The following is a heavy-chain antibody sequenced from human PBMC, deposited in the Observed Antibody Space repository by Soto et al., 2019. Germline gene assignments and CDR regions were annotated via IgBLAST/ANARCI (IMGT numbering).Heavy chain of an antibody. CDR3: ARAGYYDSSGPLG. D-gene: IGHD3-22*01. J-gene: IGHJ4*02. Sequence: SETLSLTCTVSGRSISSGDYYWSWIRQPPGKGLEWIGYIYYSGSTYYNPSLKSRVTISVDTSKNQFSLKLSSVTAADTAVYYCARAGYYDSSGPLGWGQGTLVTVSS. CDR2: IYYSGST. V-gene: IGHV4-30-4*01. CDR1: GRSISSGDYY.